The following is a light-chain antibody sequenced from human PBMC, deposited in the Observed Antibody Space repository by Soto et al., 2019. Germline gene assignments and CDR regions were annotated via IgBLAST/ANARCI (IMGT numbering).Light chain of an antibody. CDR2: NNN. CDR3: AAWDDSLTGPV. Sequence: QSVLTQPPSASGTPGQTVIISCSGSRSDIGSNSVNWYQHLSGTAPKLLIYNNNQRPSGVPDRFSGSKSGTSASLAISGLQSEDEADYYCAAWDDSLTGPVFGTGTKLTVL. CDR1: RSDIGSNS. V-gene: IGLV1-44*01. J-gene: IGLJ1*01.